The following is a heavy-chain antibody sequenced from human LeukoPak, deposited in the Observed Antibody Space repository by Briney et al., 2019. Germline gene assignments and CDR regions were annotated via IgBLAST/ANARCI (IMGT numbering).Heavy chain of an antibody. Sequence: SETLSLTCTVSGGSISSYYWSWIRQPPGKGLEWIGYIYYSGSTNYNPSLKSRVTISVDTSKNQFSLKLSSVTAADTAVYYCARACDRSPYYFDYWGQGTLVTVSS. D-gene: IGHD3-22*01. J-gene: IGHJ4*02. CDR2: IYYSGST. V-gene: IGHV4-59*01. CDR1: GGSISSYY. CDR3: ARACDRSPYYFDY.